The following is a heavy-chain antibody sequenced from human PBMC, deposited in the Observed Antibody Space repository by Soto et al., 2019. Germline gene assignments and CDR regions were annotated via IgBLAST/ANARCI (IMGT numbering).Heavy chain of an antibody. CDR3: ARVPNYAFWNGYFDY. J-gene: IGHJ4*02. CDR2: ISAHNGNT. V-gene: IGHV1-18*01. CDR1: GGTFSSYA. Sequence: ASVKVSCKASGGTFSSYAIPWVRQARGQGLEWMGWISAHNGNTYYAQKLQSRVTMTTDTSTSTAYMELRSLRSADTAVYYCARVPNYAFWNGYFDYWGQGTLVTVSS. D-gene: IGHD3-3*01.